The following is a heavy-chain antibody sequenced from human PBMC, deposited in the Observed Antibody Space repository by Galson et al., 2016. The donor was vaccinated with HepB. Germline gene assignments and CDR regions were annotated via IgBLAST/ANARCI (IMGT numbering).Heavy chain of an antibody. J-gene: IGHJ3*02. V-gene: IGHV3-15*07. CDR3: TTDDYYDRSGYHAAFDI. CDR2: IKSKTDGETT. Sequence: SLRLSCAASGFTFSKTWMNWVRQAPGKGREWVGRIKSKTDGETTDYGAPVKGRFIISRDDSKNTLYLQMNSLKTEDTAVYYFTTDDYYDRSGYHAAFDIWGQGTMVTVSS. CDR1: GFTFSKTW. D-gene: IGHD3-22*01.